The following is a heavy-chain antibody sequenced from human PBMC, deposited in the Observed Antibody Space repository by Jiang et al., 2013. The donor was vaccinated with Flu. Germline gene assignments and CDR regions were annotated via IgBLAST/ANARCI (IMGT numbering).Heavy chain of an antibody. D-gene: IGHD3-10*01. Sequence: LLKPSETLSLTCTVSGHSISSYYWSWIRQPPGKGLEWIGYIYDIGSPNYTPSLKSRVTISVDTSKNQFSLNLSSVTAADTAIYYCARLNFGSGSLLPPYFDYWGQGTLVTVSS. V-gene: IGHV4-59*01. CDR3: ARLNFGSGSLLPPYFDY. CDR2: IYDIGSP. CDR1: GHSISSYY. J-gene: IGHJ4*02.